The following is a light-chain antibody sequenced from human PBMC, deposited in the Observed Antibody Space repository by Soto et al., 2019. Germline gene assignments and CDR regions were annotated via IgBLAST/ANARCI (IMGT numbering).Light chain of an antibody. Sequence: EIVLTQSPGTLSLSPGERATLSCRASQSVSSNYLTWYQQKPGQAPRLLIYGASIRATGIPDRFSGSGSRTDFTLTISSLEPEDFAVYYCQQYGSSPFTFGPGTKVDIK. CDR2: GAS. J-gene: IGKJ3*01. CDR3: QQYGSSPFT. V-gene: IGKV3-20*01. CDR1: QSVSSNY.